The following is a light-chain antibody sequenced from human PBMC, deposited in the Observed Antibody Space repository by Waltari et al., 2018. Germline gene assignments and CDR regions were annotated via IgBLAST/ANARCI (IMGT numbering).Light chain of an antibody. CDR3: QTGGHGTWV. Sequence: LMVTQSPSASASLRASVMLPCPRGSGHWRSAIDWLPQHPEGGPRYLMKVNSDGSHSKGAEIPDRFSGSSSGAERYLTISNLQSEDEADYYCQTGGHGTWVFGGGTKLTVL. V-gene: IGLV4-69*01. CDR1: SGHWRSA. J-gene: IGLJ3*02. CDR2: VNSDGSH.